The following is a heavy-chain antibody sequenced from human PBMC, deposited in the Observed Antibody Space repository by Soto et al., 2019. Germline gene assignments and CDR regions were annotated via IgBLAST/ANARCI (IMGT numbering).Heavy chain of an antibody. Sequence: EVQLVESGGGLVQPGGSLRLSCAASGFTFSRYGTSWVRQAPGKGLQWVANINQGASEKYYVDSVKGRFTISRDNAKNSLYLQMNSLRAEDTAVYYCARGPGSSDYYNAMDGWGQGTTVSVSS. J-gene: IGHJ6*02. CDR2: INQGASEK. CDR3: ARGPGSSDYYNAMDG. V-gene: IGHV3-7*04. D-gene: IGHD6-19*01. CDR1: GFTFSRYG.